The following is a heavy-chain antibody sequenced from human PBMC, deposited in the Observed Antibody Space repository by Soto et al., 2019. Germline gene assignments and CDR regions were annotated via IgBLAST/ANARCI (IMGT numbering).Heavy chain of an antibody. CDR3: ARALRGPNYDFWSGYRHGWFDP. V-gene: IGHV4-59*01. J-gene: IGHJ5*02. Sequence: PSETLSLTCTVSGGSITSNYWTWIRQPPGEGLEWIGNIYYSGVTNYNPSLKSRVTISVDTSKNQFSLKLSSVTAADTAVYYCARALRGPNYDFWSGYRHGWFDPWVQGTLVTVSS. D-gene: IGHD3-3*01. CDR2: IYYSGVT. CDR1: GGSITSNY.